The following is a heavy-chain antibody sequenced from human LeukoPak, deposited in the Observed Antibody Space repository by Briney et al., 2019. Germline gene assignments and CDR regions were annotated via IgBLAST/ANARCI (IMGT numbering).Heavy chain of an antibody. CDR2: INHSGST. Sequence: SETLSLTCGVHGGSFNDYSWTWIRQSPGKGLEWIGEINHSGSTTYNPSLKSRFTMSVDASKNQFSLRLSSVTAADTAVYYCARLGLYTSSWHRYYYFDYWGQGTLVTVSS. CDR3: ARLGLYTSSWHRYYYFDY. V-gene: IGHV4-34*01. J-gene: IGHJ4*02. D-gene: IGHD6-13*01. CDR1: GGSFNDYS.